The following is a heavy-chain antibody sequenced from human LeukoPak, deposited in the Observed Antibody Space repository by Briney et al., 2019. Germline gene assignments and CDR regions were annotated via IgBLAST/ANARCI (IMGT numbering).Heavy chain of an antibody. Sequence: PSETLSLTCTVSGGSISSSSYYWGWIRQPPGKGLEWIGSIYYSGSTYYNPSLKSRVTISVDTSKNQFSLKLSSVTAADTAVYYCARQPLGLPYYYYGMDVWGQGTTVTVSS. CDR1: GGSISSSSYY. CDR2: IYYSGST. D-gene: IGHD2-15*01. J-gene: IGHJ6*02. CDR3: ARQPLGLPYYYYGMDV. V-gene: IGHV4-39*01.